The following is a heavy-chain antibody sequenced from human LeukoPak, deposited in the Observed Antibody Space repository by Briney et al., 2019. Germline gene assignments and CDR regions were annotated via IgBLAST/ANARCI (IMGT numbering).Heavy chain of an antibody. CDR2: IYAGGNT. Sequence: GGSLRLSCAASGFTVSSNFMSWVRQAPGKGLEWVSTIYAGGNTYYADSVKGRFTISRDNSKNTLYLQMNSLRAEDTAVYYCARDRGGVGAFDIWGQGTMVTVSS. D-gene: IGHD3-16*01. J-gene: IGHJ3*02. CDR1: GFTVSSNF. CDR3: ARDRGGVGAFDI. V-gene: IGHV3-53*01.